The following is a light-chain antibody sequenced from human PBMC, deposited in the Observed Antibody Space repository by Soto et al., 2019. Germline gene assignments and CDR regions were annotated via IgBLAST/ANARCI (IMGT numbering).Light chain of an antibody. CDR1: QSVRSK. V-gene: IGKV3-11*01. J-gene: IGKJ5*01. CDR2: GAS. CDR3: QQRNNWPIT. Sequence: EIVLTQSPASLSVSPGERATLSCRASQSVRSKVAWYQQKPGQAPRLLIYGASNRATGIPDRFSGSGSGTDFTLTISSLEPEDFAVYYCQQRNNWPITFGQGTRLEIK.